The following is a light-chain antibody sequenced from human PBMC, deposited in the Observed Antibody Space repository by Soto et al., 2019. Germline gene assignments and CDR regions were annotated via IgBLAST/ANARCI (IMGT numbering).Light chain of an antibody. J-gene: IGKJ1*01. V-gene: IGKV1-39*01. Sequence: DIQMTQSPSSLSASVGDRVTITCRASQSISSYLNWYQQKPGKAPKLLIYAASSLQSGVPSRFSGSGSGTDFTLTISCLQPEDFATYYCQQSYSTPLTVGQGTKLEIK. CDR2: AAS. CDR1: QSISSY. CDR3: QQSYSTPLT.